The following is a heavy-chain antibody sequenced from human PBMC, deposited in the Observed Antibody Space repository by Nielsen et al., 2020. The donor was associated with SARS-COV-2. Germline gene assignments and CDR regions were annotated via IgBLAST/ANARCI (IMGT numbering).Heavy chain of an antibody. Sequence: GGSLRLSCAASGFTLADSWMHWVRQAPGKGLEWISRINREGYTRDYADSVKGRFTISRDNAANTLSLQMRSLRAEDTAVYFCIRAGTYNYGLAYWGQGVLVKVSS. CDR2: INREGYTR. V-gene: IGHV3-74*01. CDR3: IRAGTYNYGLAY. J-gene: IGHJ4*02. CDR1: GFTLADSW. D-gene: IGHD5-18*01.